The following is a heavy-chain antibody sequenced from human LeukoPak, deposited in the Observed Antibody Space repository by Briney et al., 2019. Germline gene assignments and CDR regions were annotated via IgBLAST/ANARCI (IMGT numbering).Heavy chain of an antibody. CDR3: ARALYDFLTGYPAYFDY. J-gene: IGHJ4*02. V-gene: IGHV3-48*04. D-gene: IGHD3-9*01. CDR1: GFTFSTYW. Sequence: GGSLRLSCAASGFTFSTYWMNWFRQTPGKGLEWVSYISSSGSTIYYADSVKGRFTISRDNAKNSLYLQMNSLRAEDTAVYYCARALYDFLTGYPAYFDYWGQGTLVTVSS. CDR2: ISSSGSTI.